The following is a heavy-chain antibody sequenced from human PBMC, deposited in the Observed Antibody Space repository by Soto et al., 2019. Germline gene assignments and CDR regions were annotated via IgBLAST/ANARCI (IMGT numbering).Heavy chain of an antibody. CDR1: GGSISSSSYY. D-gene: IGHD3-3*01. Sequence: SETLSLTCTVSGGSISSSSYYWGWIRQPPGKGLEWIGSIYYSGSTYYNPSLKSRVTISVDTSKNQFSLKLSSVTAADTAVYYCASAYYDFWSGYYPHNWFDPWGQGTLVTVSS. CDR3: ASAYYDFWSGYYPHNWFDP. J-gene: IGHJ5*02. CDR2: IYYSGST. V-gene: IGHV4-39*01.